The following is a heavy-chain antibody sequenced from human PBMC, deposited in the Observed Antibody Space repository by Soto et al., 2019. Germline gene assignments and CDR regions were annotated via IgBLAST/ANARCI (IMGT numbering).Heavy chain of an antibody. J-gene: IGHJ4*02. CDR3: ARVWGYYFDY. CDR1: GGSIRSYY. Sequence: QVQLQESGPGLVKPSETLSLTCTVSGGSIRSYYWSWIRQPPGKGLEWIGYIYYSGSTNYNPSLKSRVTISVDTSKNQFSLKLSSVTAADTAVYYCARVWGYYFDYWGQGTLVIVSS. D-gene: IGHD3-16*01. V-gene: IGHV4-59*01. CDR2: IYYSGST.